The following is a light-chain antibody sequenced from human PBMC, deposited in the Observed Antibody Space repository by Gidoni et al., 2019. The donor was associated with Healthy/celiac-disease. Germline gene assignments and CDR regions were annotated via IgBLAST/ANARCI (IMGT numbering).Light chain of an antibody. CDR3: QQYGSAPT. CDR2: GAS. CDR1: QSVSSSY. V-gene: IGKV3-20*01. Sequence: IVLTQSPGTLSLSPGERATLSCRASQSVSSSYLAWYQQKPGQAPTLLIDGASSRAAGIPDRCSGSGWGTDFTLTSSRLEPEDFAVYYCQQYGSAPTFGQGTKVEIK. J-gene: IGKJ1*01.